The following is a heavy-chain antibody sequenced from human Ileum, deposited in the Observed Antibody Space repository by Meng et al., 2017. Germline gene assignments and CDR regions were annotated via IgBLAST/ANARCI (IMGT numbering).Heavy chain of an antibody. CDR3: VHRLVAAQHWFDP. J-gene: IGHJ5*02. D-gene: IGHD6-6*01. CDR1: GFSLNTVGVG. CDR2: IYWDDEY. V-gene: IGHV2-5*02. Sequence: QITLKESGPTLVEPTETLTLTCTFSGFSLNTVGVGVGWIRQPPGKALEWLALIYWDDEYRYSPSLRSRLTITKDTSRNQVVLRMTNVAPVDAGTYYCVHRLVAAQHWFDPWGQGTLVTV.